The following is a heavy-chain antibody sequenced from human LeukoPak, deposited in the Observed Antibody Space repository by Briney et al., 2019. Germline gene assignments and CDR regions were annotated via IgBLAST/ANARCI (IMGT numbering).Heavy chain of an antibody. D-gene: IGHD6-13*01. V-gene: IGHV5-51*01. Sequence: GESLKISCKGSGYSFTGYWIGWVRKMPGKGLEWMGIIYPGDSDTRYSPSFQGQVTISADKSISTAYLQWSSLKASDTAMYYCARHRSIAAAGNYYYYGMDVWGQGTTVTVSS. CDR3: ARHRSIAAAGNYYYYGMDV. CDR1: GYSFTGYW. CDR2: IYPGDSDT. J-gene: IGHJ6*02.